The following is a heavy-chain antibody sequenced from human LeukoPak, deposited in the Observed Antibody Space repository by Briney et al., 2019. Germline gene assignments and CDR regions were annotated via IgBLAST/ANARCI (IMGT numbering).Heavy chain of an antibody. V-gene: IGHV4-30-4*01. J-gene: IGHJ4*02. CDR3: ARVGSTAMVHFDY. Sequence: SETLSLTCTVSGGSISSGGYYWSWLRQPPGKGLEWIGYIYYSGSTYYNPSLKSRVTISVDTSKNQFSLKLSSVTAADTAVYYCARVGSTAMVHFDYWGQGTLVTVSS. D-gene: IGHD5-18*01. CDR2: IYYSGST. CDR1: GGSISSGGYY.